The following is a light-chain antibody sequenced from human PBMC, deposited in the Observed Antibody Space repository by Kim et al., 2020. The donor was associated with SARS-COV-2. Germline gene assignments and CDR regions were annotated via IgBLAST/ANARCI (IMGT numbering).Light chain of an antibody. J-gene: IGKJ1*01. CDR2: GTS. V-gene: IGKV3-20*01. CDR1: QSVSSDF. CDR3: QQYDNSPQT. Sequence: EIVLTQSPGTLSLSPGERATLSGRASQSVSSDFLAWYQQKPGQAPRLVVYGTSSRATDIPDRFSGSGSGTDFTLTISSLEPEDFAVYFCQQYDNSPQTFGQGTKVDIK.